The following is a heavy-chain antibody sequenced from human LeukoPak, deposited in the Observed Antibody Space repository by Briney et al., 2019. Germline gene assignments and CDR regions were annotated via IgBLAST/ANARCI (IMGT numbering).Heavy chain of an antibody. Sequence: ASVKVSCKASGYTFTSYGISWVRQAPGQGLEWIGWISAYNGNTHYAQKLQGRVTMTTDTSTSTVYMELRSLRSDDTAVYYCARGSPPRRNYDSRGYYSYYFDYWGQGTLVTVSS. V-gene: IGHV1-18*01. CDR1: GYTFTSYG. CDR3: ARGSPPRRNYDSRGYYSYYFDY. J-gene: IGHJ4*02. CDR2: ISAYNGNT. D-gene: IGHD3-22*01.